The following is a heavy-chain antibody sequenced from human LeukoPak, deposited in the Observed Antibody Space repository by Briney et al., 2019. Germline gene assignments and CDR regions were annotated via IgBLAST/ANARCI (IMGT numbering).Heavy chain of an antibody. V-gene: IGHV1-69*04. J-gene: IGHJ4*02. CDR1: GGTFSSYA. D-gene: IGHD4-11*01. Sequence: SVKVSCKASGGTFSSYAISWVRQAPGQGLEWMGRIIPIFGIANYAQKFQGRVTITADKSTSTAYMELSSLRSEDTAVYYCARDYSSLPFDYWGQATLVTVSS. CDR2: IIPIFGIA. CDR3: ARDYSSLPFDY.